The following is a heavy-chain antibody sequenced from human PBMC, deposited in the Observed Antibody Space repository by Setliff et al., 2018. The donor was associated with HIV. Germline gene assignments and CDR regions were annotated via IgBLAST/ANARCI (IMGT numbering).Heavy chain of an antibody. CDR3: ARHPPHDSAWPYHYYGMDV. D-gene: IGHD5-18*01. V-gene: IGHV4-4*09. J-gene: IGHJ6*04. Sequence: KPSETLSLTCTVSGGSINSYYWSWIRQPPGKGLEWIGYIYATGSTNYNPSLKGRVTVSVDTAKNQFSLRLSSVTAADTAVYYCARHPPHDSAWPYHYYGMDVWGKGTTVTVSS. CDR1: GGSINSYY. CDR2: IYATGST.